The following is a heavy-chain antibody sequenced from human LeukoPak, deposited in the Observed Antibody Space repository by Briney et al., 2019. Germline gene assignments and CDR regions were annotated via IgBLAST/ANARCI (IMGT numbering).Heavy chain of an antibody. CDR2: INPNQCGT. J-gene: IGHJ4*02. Sequence: SVPVSCLDSGYTFSVYYLHWLRPAPAQGREGLGWINPNQCGTLYSQKFQGGVTMSRDTSISAVYMELNRLTTDDTAVYFCARGVATTGAKFFDYWGQGTLVTVSS. CDR1: GYTFSVYY. D-gene: IGHD6-13*01. CDR3: ARGVATTGAKFFDY. V-gene: IGHV1-2*02.